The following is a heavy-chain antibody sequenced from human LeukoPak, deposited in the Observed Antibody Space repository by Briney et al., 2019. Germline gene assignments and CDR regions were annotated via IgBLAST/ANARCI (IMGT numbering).Heavy chain of an antibody. D-gene: IGHD3-10*01. CDR2: MNPNSGNT. Sequence: ASVKVSCKASGYTFTGYYMHWVRQATGQGLEWMGWMNPNSGNTGYAQKFQGRVTITRNTSISTAYMELSSLRSEDTAVYYCARGRVEDYYGSGSYSDLYYYYYYMDVWGKGTTVTVSS. V-gene: IGHV1-8*03. J-gene: IGHJ6*03. CDR3: ARGRVEDYYGSGSYSDLYYYYYYMDV. CDR1: GYTFTGYY.